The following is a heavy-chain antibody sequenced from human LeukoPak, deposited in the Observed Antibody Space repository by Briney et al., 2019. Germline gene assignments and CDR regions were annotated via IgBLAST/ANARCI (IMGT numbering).Heavy chain of an antibody. CDR1: GFTFSSYW. D-gene: IGHD3-16*01. CDR3: AKDRLGGPYFFHY. CDR2: IKTDGSST. V-gene: IGHV3-74*01. J-gene: IGHJ4*02. Sequence: GGSLRLSCAASGFTFSSYWMHWVRQVPGKGLMWVSRIKTDGSSTSYADSVKGRFTISRDNAKNTLYLQINSLRAEDTAVYFCAKDRLGGPYFFHYWGQGTLVTVSS.